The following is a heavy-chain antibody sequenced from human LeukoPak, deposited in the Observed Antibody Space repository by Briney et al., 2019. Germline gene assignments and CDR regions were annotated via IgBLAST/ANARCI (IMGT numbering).Heavy chain of an antibody. J-gene: IGHJ4*02. Sequence: PSETLSLTCTVSRGSISSLYWSWIRQPPGKGLEWIGNIYYTGSTNYNPSLKSRVTISVDTSKNQFSLKLSSVTAADTAVYYCARGRGYSYVSPLDYWGQGSLVTAST. CDR1: RGSISSLY. V-gene: IGHV4-59*11. D-gene: IGHD5-18*01. CDR3: ARGRGYSYVSPLDY. CDR2: IYYTGST.